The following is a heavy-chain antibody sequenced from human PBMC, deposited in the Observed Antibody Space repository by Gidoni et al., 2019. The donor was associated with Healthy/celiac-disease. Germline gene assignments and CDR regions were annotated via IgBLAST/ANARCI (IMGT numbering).Heavy chain of an antibody. CDR1: GYTFTDYY. D-gene: IGHD2-15*01. CDR2: VDPEDGET. CDR3: APGGVVPTDY. J-gene: IGHJ4*02. V-gene: IGHV1-69-2*01. Sequence: EVQLVQSGAEVKKPGATVTIACKISGYTFTDYYMTWVQQAPGKGLEWMGLVDPEDGETIYAEKFQGRVTITADTSTDTAYMELSSLRSEDTAVYYCAPGGVVPTDYWGQGTLVTVSS.